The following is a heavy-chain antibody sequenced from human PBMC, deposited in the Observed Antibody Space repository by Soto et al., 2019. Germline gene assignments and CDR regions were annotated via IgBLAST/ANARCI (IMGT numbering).Heavy chain of an antibody. CDR3: ARAPQTVAGAGIWY. CDR2: ISGYNGDT. J-gene: IGHJ4*02. CDR1: GYTFTSYG. Sequence: ASVKVSCKASGYTFTSYGISWVRQAPGQGLEWMGWISGYNGDTNYAQKLQGRVTMTTDTSTSTAYMELRSLRSDDTAVYYCARAPQTVAGAGIWYWGQGTLVTVSS. D-gene: IGHD6-13*01. V-gene: IGHV1-18*04.